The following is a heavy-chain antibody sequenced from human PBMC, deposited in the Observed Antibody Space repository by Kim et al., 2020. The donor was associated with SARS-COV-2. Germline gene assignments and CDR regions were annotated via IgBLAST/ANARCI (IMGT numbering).Heavy chain of an antibody. D-gene: IGHD1-7*01. J-gene: IGHJ4*02. V-gene: IGHV4-34*01. CDR3: ARVGITGTSGLDY. Sequence: SETLSLTCAVYGGSFSSYYWSWIRQPPGKGLEWIGEIKHSGSTDYNPSLKSRVTISVNTSKNQFSLKLSSVTAADTAVYDCARVGITGTSGLDYWGQGTLVTVSS. CDR2: IKHSGST. CDR1: GGSFSSYY.